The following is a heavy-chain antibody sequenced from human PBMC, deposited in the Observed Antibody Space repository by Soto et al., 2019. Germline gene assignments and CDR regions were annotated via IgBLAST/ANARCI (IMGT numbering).Heavy chain of an antibody. Sequence: GESLKSYCKGSGFTFTSSWITWVRQRPGKGLEWMGTVDPSDSYASYSPSFQGHVTISADKSISTVYLHWSSLKASDTAIYYCARGSSIAAPPDYWGQGTLVTVSS. CDR3: ARGSSIAAPPDY. D-gene: IGHD6-6*01. CDR2: VDPSDSYA. V-gene: IGHV5-10-1*01. CDR1: GFTFTSSW. J-gene: IGHJ4*02.